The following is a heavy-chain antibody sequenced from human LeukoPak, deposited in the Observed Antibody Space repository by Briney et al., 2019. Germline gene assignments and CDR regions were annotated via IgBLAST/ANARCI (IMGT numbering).Heavy chain of an antibody. D-gene: IGHD3-10*01. V-gene: IGHV3-74*01. CDR2: INSDGSST. Sequence: GSLRPSRAASGFTLSNYWMHLVRQASGKGVVWVSRINSDGSSTSYADSVKGRFTISRDNAKNTLYLQMNSLRAEDTAVYYCARDPSGSYYYWGQGTLVTVSS. CDR3: ARDPSGSYYY. J-gene: IGHJ4*02. CDR1: GFTLSNYW.